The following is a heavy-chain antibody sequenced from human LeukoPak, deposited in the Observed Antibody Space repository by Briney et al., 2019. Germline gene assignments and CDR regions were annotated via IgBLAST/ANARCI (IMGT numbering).Heavy chain of an antibody. J-gene: IGHJ4*02. CDR2: IWYDGSYT. Sequence: PGGSLRLSCAASGFTFSSYGMHWVRQAPGKWLEWVAVIWYDGSYTYYAESVKGRFTISRDNSRNTLYLQMSSLRAEDTAVYYCAKPTSGDGSFLIDYWGQGTLVIVSS. CDR3: AKPTSGDGSFLIDY. V-gene: IGHV3-33*03. D-gene: IGHD1-26*01. CDR1: GFTFSSYG.